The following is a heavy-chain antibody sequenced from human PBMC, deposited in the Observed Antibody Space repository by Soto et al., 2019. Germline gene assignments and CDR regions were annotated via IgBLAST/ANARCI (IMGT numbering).Heavy chain of an antibody. V-gene: IGHV3-66*01. CDR2: IQSGGPT. J-gene: IGHJ6*03. CDR1: GFTVSSKY. D-gene: IGHD2-15*01. CDR3: ARGDFLCDGGLCYGVSLDV. Sequence: EVHLVESGGGLVQPGGSLRLSCAASGFTVSSKYMSWVRQAPGKGLEWVSLIQSGGPTYYADSVKGRFTISRDTSVNTVNIQMDSLRAADTAVYYCARGDFLCDGGLCYGVSLDVWGKGTTVTV.